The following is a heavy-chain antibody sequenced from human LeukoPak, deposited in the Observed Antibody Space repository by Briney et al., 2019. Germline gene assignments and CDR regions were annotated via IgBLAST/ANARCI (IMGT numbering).Heavy chain of an antibody. V-gene: IGHV3-74*01. CDR2: IKTDGSST. D-gene: IGHD3-3*01. CDR1: GFTLSTYW. CDR3: ARGYYTIGDY. J-gene: IGHJ4*02. Sequence: GGSLRLSCAASGFTLSTYWMHCVRHAPGKGLVWVSLIKTDGSSTTYADSVKGRFTVSRDNAKNTLYLQMNSLRDEDTAVYYCARGYYTIGDYWGQGALVTVSS.